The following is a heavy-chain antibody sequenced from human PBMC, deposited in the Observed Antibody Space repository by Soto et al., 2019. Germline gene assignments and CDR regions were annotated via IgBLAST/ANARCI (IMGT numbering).Heavy chain of an antibody. Sequence: SETLSLTCTVSGGSISSYYWSCIRQPPGKGLEWIGYIYYSGSTNYNPSLKSRVTISVDTSKNQFSLKLSSVTAADTAVYYCARRYGGTLDXWGQGTLVTVSS. D-gene: IGHD4-17*01. CDR3: ARRYGGTLDX. V-gene: IGHV4-59*08. CDR1: GGSISSYY. CDR2: IYYSGST. J-gene: IGHJ4*02.